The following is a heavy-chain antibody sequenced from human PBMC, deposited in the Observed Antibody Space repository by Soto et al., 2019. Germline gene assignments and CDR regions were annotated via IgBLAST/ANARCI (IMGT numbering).Heavy chain of an antibody. J-gene: IGHJ6*02. CDR2: ISGSGGST. CDR3: AKDHEDYGDYVGAGGLYYYYGMDV. D-gene: IGHD4-17*01. V-gene: IGHV3-23*01. Sequence: GGSLRLSCAASGFTFSSYAMSWVRQAPGKGLEWVSAISGSGGSTYYADSVKGRFTISRDNSKNTLYLQMNSLRAEDTAVYYCAKDHEDYGDYVGAGGLYYYYGMDVWGQGTTVTVSS. CDR1: GFTFSSYA.